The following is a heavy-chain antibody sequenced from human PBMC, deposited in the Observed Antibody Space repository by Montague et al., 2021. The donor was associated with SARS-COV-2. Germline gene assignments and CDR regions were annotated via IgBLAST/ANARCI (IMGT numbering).Heavy chain of an antibody. V-gene: IGHV3-74*01. CDR3: AREVFKEGDY. J-gene: IGHJ4*02. D-gene: IGHD1-14*01. CDR1: GFTFSNYW. CDR2: ISSDGRTT. Sequence: SLRLSCAASGFTFSNYWMHWVRQAPGEGLVWVSLISSDGRTTSYVDSVKGRFTISRDNARNTLYLQMTSLRADDTAVYYCAREVFKEGDYWGQGTLVTVSS.